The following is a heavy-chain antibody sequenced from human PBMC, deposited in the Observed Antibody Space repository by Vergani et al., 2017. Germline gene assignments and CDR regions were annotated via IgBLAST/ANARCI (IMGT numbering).Heavy chain of an antibody. V-gene: IGHV1-46*01. CDR1: GYTFTSYY. Sequence: QVQLVQSGAEVKKPGASVKVSCKASGYTFTSYYMHWVRQAPGQGLEWMGIINPSGGSTSYAQKFQGRVTMTRDTSTSTVYMELSSLRSEDTAVYYCARYYYDSSGPDDAFDIWGQGTMVTVSS. CDR3: ARYYYDSSGPDDAFDI. CDR2: INPSGGST. D-gene: IGHD3-22*01. J-gene: IGHJ3*02.